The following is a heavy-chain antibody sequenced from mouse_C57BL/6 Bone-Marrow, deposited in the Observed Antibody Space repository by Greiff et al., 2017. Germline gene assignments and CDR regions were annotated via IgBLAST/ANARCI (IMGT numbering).Heavy chain of an antibody. V-gene: IGHV1-63*01. Sequence: VQRVESGAELVRPGTSVKMSCKASGYTFTNYWIGWAKQRPGHGLEWIGDIYPGGGYTNYNEKFKGKATLTADKSSSTAYMQFSSLTSEDSAIYYCAIYDGYLMDYWGQGTSVTVAS. CDR3: AIYDGYLMDY. D-gene: IGHD2-3*01. CDR2: IYPGGGYT. J-gene: IGHJ4*01. CDR1: GYTFTNYW.